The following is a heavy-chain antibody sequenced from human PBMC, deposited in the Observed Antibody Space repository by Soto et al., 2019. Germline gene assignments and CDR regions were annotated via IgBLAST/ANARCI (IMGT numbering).Heavy chain of an antibody. D-gene: IGHD2-15*01. V-gene: IGHV4-59*12. Sequence: SETLSLTCTVSGGSIDHYYWSWIRQPPGKGLEWIGCIYYSGSTYYNPSLKSRVTISVDTSKNQFSLKLSSVTAADTAVYYCARADSEGYCSGGSCYGYAFDIWGQGTMVTVSS. CDR2: IYYSGST. CDR3: ARADSEGYCSGGSCYGYAFDI. CDR1: GGSIDHYY. J-gene: IGHJ3*02.